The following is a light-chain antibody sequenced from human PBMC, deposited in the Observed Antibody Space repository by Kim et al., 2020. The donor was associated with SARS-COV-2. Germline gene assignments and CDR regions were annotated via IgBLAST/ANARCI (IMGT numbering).Light chain of an antibody. V-gene: IGKV3-15*01. CDR3: QQYSDWPRT. J-gene: IGKJ1*01. Sequence: LSPGDRATLSCRASQGVSSYLAWYQQKPGQAPRLLMYGASARATDIPARFSGSGAGTEFTLTISSLHSEDFAVYYCQQYSDWPRTFGPGTKVDIK. CDR2: GAS. CDR1: QGVSSY.